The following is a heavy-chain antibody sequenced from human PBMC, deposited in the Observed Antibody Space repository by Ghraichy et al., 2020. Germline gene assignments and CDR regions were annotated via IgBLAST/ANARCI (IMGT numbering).Heavy chain of an antibody. CDR1: GFTFSSYI. J-gene: IGHJ3*01. CDR2: MWYDGSKK. Sequence: GGSLRLSCAASGFTFSSYIMHWVRQAPGRGLEWVAVMWYDGSKKYYAESVKGRFTISRDNSRNTLYLQMNGLRTEDTAIYFCARDPKAGDEILDVWGLGTRVTASS. V-gene: IGHV3-33*01. D-gene: IGHD3-16*01. CDR3: ARDPKAGDEILDV.